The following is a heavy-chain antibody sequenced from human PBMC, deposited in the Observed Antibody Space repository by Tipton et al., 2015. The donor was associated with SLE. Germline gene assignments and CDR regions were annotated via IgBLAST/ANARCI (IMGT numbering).Heavy chain of an antibody. CDR1: GFTFSTYA. J-gene: IGHJ4*02. CDR2: ISGSAVST. CDR3: AKSRVSHCGSDCLDF. D-gene: IGHD2-21*01. Sequence: SLRLSCAASGFTFSTYAMSWFRQAPGKGLEWVSTISGSAVSTYYADSVKGRFTISRDSSKNTLYLQMNNLKAEDTAVYYCAKSRVSHCGSDCLDFWGQGTLVSVSS. V-gene: IGHV3-23*01.